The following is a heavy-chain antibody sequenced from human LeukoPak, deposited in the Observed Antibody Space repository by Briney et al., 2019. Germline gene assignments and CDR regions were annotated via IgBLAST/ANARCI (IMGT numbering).Heavy chain of an antibody. V-gene: IGHV1-69*01. Sequence: ASVKVSCKAAGGTFSSYAISWVRQAPGQGLEWMGGIIPIFGTAKYAQKFQGRVTITADELTRTAYMELSSLRSEDTAVYYCARRERLGYSYGRGTLDIWGQGTMVTVSS. CDR3: ARRERLGYSYGRGTLDI. J-gene: IGHJ3*02. CDR1: GGTFSSYA. D-gene: IGHD5-18*01. CDR2: IIPIFGTA.